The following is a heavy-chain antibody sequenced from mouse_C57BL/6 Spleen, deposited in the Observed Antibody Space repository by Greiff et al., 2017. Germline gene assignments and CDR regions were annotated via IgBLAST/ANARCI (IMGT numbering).Heavy chain of an antibody. V-gene: IGHV1-80*01. CDR1: GYAFSSYW. CDR3: ARGEGYDGYYYFDY. Sequence: QVQLKESGAELVKPGASVKISCKASGYAFSSYWMNWVKQRPGKGLERIGQIYPGDGDTNYNGKFKGKATLTADKSSSTAYMQLSSLTSEDSAVYFCARGEGYDGYYYFDYWGQGTTLTVSS. J-gene: IGHJ2*01. D-gene: IGHD2-3*01. CDR2: IYPGDGDT.